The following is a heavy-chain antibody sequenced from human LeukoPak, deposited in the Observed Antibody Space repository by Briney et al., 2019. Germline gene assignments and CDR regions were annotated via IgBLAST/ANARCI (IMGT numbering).Heavy chain of an antibody. CDR2: IYSGGSI. CDR1: GFTVSSNY. J-gene: IGHJ4*02. CDR3: ASGRETSMAQGY. Sequence: GGSLRLSCAVSGFTVSSNYMTWVRQAPGKGLEWVSVIYSGGSIYYADSVKGRFTISRDISKNTVDLQLNSLRAEDAAVYYCASGRETSMAQGYWGQGTLVTVSS. V-gene: IGHV3-53*01. D-gene: IGHD5-18*01.